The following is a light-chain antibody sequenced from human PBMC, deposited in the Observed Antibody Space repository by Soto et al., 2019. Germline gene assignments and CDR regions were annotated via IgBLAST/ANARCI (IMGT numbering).Light chain of an antibody. Sequence: QAVVTQPPSASGTPGQRVTISCSGSSSNIGDFPVNWFQHLPGTAPKLLIYRNDQRPSGVPERFSGSKSDTSASLAISGLRPEDEAHYYCAGWDETLSGVFGGGTKVTVL. CDR1: SSNIGDFP. CDR3: AGWDETLSGV. V-gene: IGLV1-47*01. CDR2: RND. J-gene: IGLJ3*02.